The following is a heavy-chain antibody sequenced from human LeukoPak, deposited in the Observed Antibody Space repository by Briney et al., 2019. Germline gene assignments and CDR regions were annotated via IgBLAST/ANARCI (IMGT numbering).Heavy chain of an antibody. J-gene: IGHJ4*02. CDR2: INHSGST. CDR1: GGSFSGYY. D-gene: IGHD5/OR15-5a*01. V-gene: IGHV4-34*01. CDR3: ARSRDRNYFDY. Sequence: SETLSLTCAVYGGSFSGYYWSWIRPPPGKGLEWIGEINHSGSTNYNPSLKSRVTISVDTSKNQFSLKLSSVTAADTAVYYCARSRDRNYFDYWGQGTLVTVSS.